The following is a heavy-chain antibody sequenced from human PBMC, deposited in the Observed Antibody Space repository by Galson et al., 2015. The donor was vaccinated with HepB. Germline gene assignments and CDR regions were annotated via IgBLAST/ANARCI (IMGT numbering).Heavy chain of an antibody. J-gene: IGHJ2*01. CDR2: IRGDRRNI. CDR3: ARDGRDATMGSYWYFAL. D-gene: IGHD1-1*01. Sequence: SLRLSCAASGFTFSSYAMHWVRQAPGKGLEWVSYIRGDRRNIYYADSVKGRFTISRDNAKNSLYLQMNSLRDEDTAVYYCARDGRDATMGSYWYFALWGRGTLVTVSS. V-gene: IGHV3-48*02. CDR1: GFTFSSYA.